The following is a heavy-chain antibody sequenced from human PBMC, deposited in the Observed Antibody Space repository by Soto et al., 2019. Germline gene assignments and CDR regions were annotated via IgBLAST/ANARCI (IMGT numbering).Heavy chain of an antibody. Sequence: SETLSLTCAVYGGSFSGYYLSWIRQPPGKGLEWIGEINHSGSTNYNPSLKSRVTISVDTSKNQFSLKLSSVTAADTAVYYCARDPEEYYYYMDVWGKGTTVTVSS. V-gene: IGHV4-34*01. CDR1: GGSFSGYY. CDR2: INHSGST. CDR3: ARDPEEYYYYMDV. J-gene: IGHJ6*03.